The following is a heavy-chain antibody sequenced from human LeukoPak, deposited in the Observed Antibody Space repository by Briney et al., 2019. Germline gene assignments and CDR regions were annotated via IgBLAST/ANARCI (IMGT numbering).Heavy chain of an antibody. J-gene: IGHJ4*02. V-gene: IGHV1-69*04. CDR1: GGTFSRYA. Sequence: ASVKVSCKASGGTFSRYAISWVRQAPGQGPEWMGRIIPILDTTNYAQKFQGRVTITADKSTSTAYMELSSLRSEDTAVYYCARDRISQQTYSYDSSAYPFDYWGQGTLVTVSS. CDR3: ARDRISQQTYSYDSSAYPFDY. CDR2: IIPILDTT. D-gene: IGHD3-22*01.